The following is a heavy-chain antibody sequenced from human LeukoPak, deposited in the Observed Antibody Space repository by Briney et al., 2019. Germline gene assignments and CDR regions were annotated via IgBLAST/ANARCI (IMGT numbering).Heavy chain of an antibody. CDR2: ISGSGGST. CDR3: AKDRCALCGTTSAWFDP. D-gene: IGHD1-1*01. Sequence: GGSLRLSCAASGFTFSSYAMSWVRQAPGKGLEWVSAISGSGGSTYYADSVKGRFTISRDNSKNTLYLQINSLRAEDTAVYYCAKDRCALCGTTSAWFDPWGQGPVITVTS. V-gene: IGHV3-23*01. J-gene: IGHJ5*02. CDR1: GFTFSSYA.